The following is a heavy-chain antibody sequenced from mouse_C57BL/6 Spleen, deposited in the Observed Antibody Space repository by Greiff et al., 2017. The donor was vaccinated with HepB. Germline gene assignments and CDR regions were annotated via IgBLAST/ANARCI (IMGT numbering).Heavy chain of an antibody. CDR1: GFTFSSYA. CDR2: ISDGGSYT. Sequence: EVQLVESGGGLVNPGGSLKLSCAASGFTFSSYAMSWVRQTPEKRLEWVATISDGGSYTYYPDNVKGRFTISRDNAKNNLYLQMSHLKSEDTAMYYCARKGERRQTDEVYAMDYWGQGTSVTVSS. J-gene: IGHJ4*01. V-gene: IGHV5-4*01. CDR3: ARKGERRQTDEVYAMDY. D-gene: IGHD1-2*01.